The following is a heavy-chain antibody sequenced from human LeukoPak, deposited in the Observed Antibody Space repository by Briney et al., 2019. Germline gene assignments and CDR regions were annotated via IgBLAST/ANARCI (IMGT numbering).Heavy chain of an antibody. CDR2: IIPIFGTA. D-gene: IGHD3-22*01. CDR3: ASCAYDSSGYPGEGIDYYYYMDV. Sequence: ASVKVSCKASGGTFSSYAISWVRQAPGQGLEWMGGIIPIFGTANYAQKFQGRVTITADKSTSTAYMELSSLRSEDTAVYYCASCAYDSSGYPGEGIDYYYYMDVWGKGTTVTVSS. CDR1: GGTFSSYA. V-gene: IGHV1-69*06. J-gene: IGHJ6*03.